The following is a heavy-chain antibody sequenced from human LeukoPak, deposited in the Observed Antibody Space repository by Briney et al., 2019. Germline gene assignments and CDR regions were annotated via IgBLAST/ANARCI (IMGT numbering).Heavy chain of an antibody. J-gene: IGHJ4*02. Sequence: SETLSLTCTVSGYSISSGYFWGWIRQPPGKGLEWIGSVYHNGVAQYNPSLTSRVTISVDTSQNHFSLRLSSVTAADTAVYYCARGNIAAAGTRPYYFDYWGQGTLVTVSS. CDR3: ARGNIAAAGTRPYYFDY. V-gene: IGHV4-38-2*02. CDR1: GYSISSGYF. D-gene: IGHD6-13*01. CDR2: VYHNGVA.